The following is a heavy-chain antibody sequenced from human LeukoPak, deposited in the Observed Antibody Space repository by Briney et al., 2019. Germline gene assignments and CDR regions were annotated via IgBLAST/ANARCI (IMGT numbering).Heavy chain of an antibody. D-gene: IGHD6-19*01. V-gene: IGHV1-2*02. CDR3: ARGGSSGWYVQNYFDT. CDR2: INPNSGGT. J-gene: IGHJ5*02. CDR1: GYTFTGYY. Sequence: ASVKVSCKASGYTFTGYYLHWVRQAPGQGLEWMGWINPNSGGTNYAQTFQGRVTMTRDTSISTAYMELSRLRSDDTAVYYCARGGSSGWYVQNYFDTWGQGTLVPVSS.